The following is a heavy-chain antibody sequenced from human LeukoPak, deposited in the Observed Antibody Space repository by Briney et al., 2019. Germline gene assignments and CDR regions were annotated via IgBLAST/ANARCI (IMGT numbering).Heavy chain of an antibody. CDR3: ARGTLGLNPDIFEE. D-gene: IGHD7-27*01. Sequence: PGGSLRLSCAASGFTFNTYTMDWVRQAPGKGLEWVSSISRSSSYIYYSDSVKGRFTMSRDNAKNSLYLQMISLRAEDTAVYYCARGTLGLNPDIFEEWGQGTLVTVSS. CDR2: ISRSSSYI. V-gene: IGHV3-21*01. CDR1: GFTFNTYT. J-gene: IGHJ4*02.